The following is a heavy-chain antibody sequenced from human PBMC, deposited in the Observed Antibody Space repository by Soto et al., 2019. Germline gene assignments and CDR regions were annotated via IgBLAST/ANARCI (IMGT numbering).Heavy chain of an antibody. Sequence: SXKVSCKASEYTXTGYYMDLVRQAPGQGLEWMGWINHKSGDTRYAQKFQGRVTMTRDTYISTAYMEMSRMRSDDTAVYYCARDLAGNDYFDYWGQGTLGTVSS. D-gene: IGHD6-19*01. J-gene: IGHJ4*02. V-gene: IGHV1-2*02. CDR2: INHKSGDT. CDR3: ARDLAGNDYFDY. CDR1: EYTXTGYY.